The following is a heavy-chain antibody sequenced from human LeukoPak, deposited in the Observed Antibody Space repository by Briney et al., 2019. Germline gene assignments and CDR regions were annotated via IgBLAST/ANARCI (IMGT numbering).Heavy chain of an antibody. D-gene: IGHD2-15*01. CDR1: GFTFTSFW. Sequence: QTGGSLRLSCAASGFTFTSFWMTWVRQSPGKGLEWVSYISTSGTTIYYADSVKGRFTISRDNAKNSLYLQMNSLRAEDTAVYYCARDRRFCSGGDCYLDYWGQGTLVAVSS. V-gene: IGHV3-48*04. J-gene: IGHJ4*02. CDR2: ISTSGTTI. CDR3: ARDRRFCSGGDCYLDY.